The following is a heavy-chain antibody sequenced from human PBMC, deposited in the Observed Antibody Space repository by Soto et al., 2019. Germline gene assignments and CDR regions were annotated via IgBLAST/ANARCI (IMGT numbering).Heavy chain of an antibody. CDR2: ISSNGGST. Sequence: GSLRLSCAASGFTFSSYAMHWVRQAPGKGLEYVSAISSNGGSTYYANSVKGRFTISRDNSKNTLYLQMGSLRAEDMAVYYCARDSSGYLPHYYYYGMDVWGQGTTVTVSS. J-gene: IGHJ6*02. V-gene: IGHV3-64*01. D-gene: IGHD3-22*01. CDR1: GFTFSSYA. CDR3: ARDSSGYLPHYYYYGMDV.